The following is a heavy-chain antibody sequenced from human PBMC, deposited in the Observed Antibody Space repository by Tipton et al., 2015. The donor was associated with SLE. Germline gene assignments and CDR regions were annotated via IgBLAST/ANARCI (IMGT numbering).Heavy chain of an antibody. V-gene: IGHV4-39*01. CDR2: LYYSGSS. CDR1: GVSISSSGFY. D-gene: IGHD3-3*02. CDR3: ARHSWAFFELLIYGTWFDP. J-gene: IGHJ5*02. Sequence: TLSLTCTVSGVSISSSGFYWGWIRQPPGKGLEWIGSLYYSGSSYYNPSLKSRVTISVDTSKNQLSLKLPSVTAADTAVYYCARHSWAFFELLIYGTWFDPWGQGPLVTVSS.